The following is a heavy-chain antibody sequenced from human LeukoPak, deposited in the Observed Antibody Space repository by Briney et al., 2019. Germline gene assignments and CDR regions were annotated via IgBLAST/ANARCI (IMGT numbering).Heavy chain of an antibody. V-gene: IGHV1-69*05. CDR2: IIPIFGTA. CDR3: ARDRRSGLHHSYYYYMDV. J-gene: IGHJ6*03. CDR1: GGTFSSYA. Sequence: SVKVSCKASGGTFSSYAISWVRQAPGQGLEWMGGIIPIFGTANYAQKFQGRVTITTDESTSTAYMELSSLRSEDTAVYYCARDRRSGLHHSYYYYMDVWGKGTTVTVSS. D-gene: IGHD3-3*01.